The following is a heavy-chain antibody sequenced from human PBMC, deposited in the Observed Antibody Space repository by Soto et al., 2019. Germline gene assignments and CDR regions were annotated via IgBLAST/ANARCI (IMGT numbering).Heavy chain of an antibody. Sequence: EVQLLESGGGLVQPGGSLRLSCAASGFTFFSYAMTWVRQAPGRGVEWASGISGSGGSTDYADSVKGRFTISRDNSKNTLYLQMNSLRAEDTAVYFCATPIGKEHCSGGSCYSGGDYWGLGTLVTVSS. V-gene: IGHV3-23*01. CDR3: ATPIGKEHCSGGSCYSGGDY. CDR2: ISGSGGST. J-gene: IGHJ4*02. CDR1: GFTFFSYA. D-gene: IGHD2-15*01.